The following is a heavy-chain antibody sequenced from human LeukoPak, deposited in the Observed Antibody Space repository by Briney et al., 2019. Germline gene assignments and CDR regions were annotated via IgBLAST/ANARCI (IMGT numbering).Heavy chain of an antibody. Sequence: GGSLRLSCAASGFTFSSYWMSWVRQAPGKGLEWVANIKKDGSENYYVDSVKGRFTISRDNAKKSLYLQMNSLRAEDTAVYYCARDGSAWPKQWVYWGQGTLVTVSS. CDR3: ARDGSAWPKQWVY. V-gene: IGHV3-7*01. J-gene: IGHJ4*02. CDR2: IKKDGSEN. CDR1: GFTFSSYW. D-gene: IGHD2-8*01.